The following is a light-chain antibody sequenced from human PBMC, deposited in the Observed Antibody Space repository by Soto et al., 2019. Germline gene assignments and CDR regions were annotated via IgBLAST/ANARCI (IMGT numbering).Light chain of an antibody. Sequence: QSVLTQPASVSGSPGQSIIISCTGTSSDVGSYNHVSWYQQHPGKAPKLMIYEVIKRPSGVSNRFSGSKSGNTASLKISGLQAEDVADYYCCSDVDSRSYGFGTETKVTVL. J-gene: IGLJ1*01. V-gene: IGLV2-23*02. CDR3: CSDVDSRSYG. CDR2: EVI. CDR1: SSDVGSYNH.